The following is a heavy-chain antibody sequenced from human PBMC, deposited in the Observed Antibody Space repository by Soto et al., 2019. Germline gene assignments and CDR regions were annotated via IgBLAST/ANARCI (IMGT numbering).Heavy chain of an antibody. CDR3: ARERRWLPRGPNNWLDL. Sequence: SETLSLTCTASGGSINSGDYYWTWVRQPTGKGLEWLGYIYYDGNSQHNPSLKSRVTMSRDTSKNQFSLNLSSVTAADTAVYYCARERRWLPRGPNNWLDLWGQGTQVTVSS. J-gene: IGHJ5*02. V-gene: IGHV4-30-4*01. D-gene: IGHD5-12*01. CDR1: GGSINSGDYY. CDR2: IYYDGNS.